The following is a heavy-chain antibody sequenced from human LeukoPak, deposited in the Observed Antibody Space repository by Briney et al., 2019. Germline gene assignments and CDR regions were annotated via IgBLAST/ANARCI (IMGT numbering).Heavy chain of an antibody. CDR1: GFTFSRYF. Sequence: GGSLRLSCAASGFTFSRYFLAWVRQAPGKGLEWVASIFAGSGTTYYSDSVKGRFTISRDNSKNTLYLEMNRLRVGDTAVYYCAKADWDIVVVPAAYFDYWGQGTLVTVSS. J-gene: IGHJ4*02. D-gene: IGHD2-2*01. V-gene: IGHV3-23*01. CDR2: IFAGSGTT. CDR3: AKADWDIVVVPAAYFDY.